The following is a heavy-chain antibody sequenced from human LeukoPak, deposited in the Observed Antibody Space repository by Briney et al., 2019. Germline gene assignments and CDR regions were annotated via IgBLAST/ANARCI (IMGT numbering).Heavy chain of an antibody. CDR2: IYYSGST. Sequence: PSETLSLTCTVSGGSISSGGYYWSWIRQHPGKGLEWIGYIYYSGSTYYNPSLKSRITISVDTSKNQFSLKLSSVTAADTAVYYCARDSSGYSSLDYWGQGTLVTVSS. CDR3: ARDSSGYSSLDY. J-gene: IGHJ4*02. V-gene: IGHV4-31*03. CDR1: GGSISSGGYY. D-gene: IGHD3-22*01.